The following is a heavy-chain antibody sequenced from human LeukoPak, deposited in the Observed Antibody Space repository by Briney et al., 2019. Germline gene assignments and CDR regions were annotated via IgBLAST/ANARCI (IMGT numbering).Heavy chain of an antibody. CDR3: ARGLYYGGNSPGY. V-gene: IGHV4-34*01. CDR1: GGSFSGYY. J-gene: IGHJ4*02. CDR2: INHSGST. Sequence: SETLSLTCAVYGGSFSGYYWSWIRQPPGKGLEWIGEINHSGSTNYNPSLKSRVTISVDTSKNQFSLKLSSVTAAGTAVYYCARGLYYGGNSPGYWGQGTLVTVSS. D-gene: IGHD4-23*01.